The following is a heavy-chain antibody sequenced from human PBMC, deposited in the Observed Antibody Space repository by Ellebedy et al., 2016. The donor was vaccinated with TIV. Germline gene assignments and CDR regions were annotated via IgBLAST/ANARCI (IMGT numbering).Heavy chain of an antibody. CDR1: AGSVSSGSYY. V-gene: IGHV4-61*01. CDR2: IYYSGTT. J-gene: IGHJ5*02. D-gene: IGHD2-21*01. Sequence: MPSETLSLTCTVSAGSVSSGSYYWNWILPPPGKGLEGIGYIYYSGTTNYNPSLKSRVTISIDTSKNQFSLKLSSVTAADTAVYYCARAPYPIFRFDPWGQGTLVTVSS. CDR3: ARAPYPIFRFDP.